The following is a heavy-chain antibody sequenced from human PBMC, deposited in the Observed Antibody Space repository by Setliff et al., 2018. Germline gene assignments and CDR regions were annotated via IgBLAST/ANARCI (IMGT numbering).Heavy chain of an antibody. CDR2: IIPVFGTA. J-gene: IGHJ4*02. D-gene: IGHD2-8*02. V-gene: IGHV1-69*13. CDR1: GGTFKSDG. CDR3: SRLVRYCTARTCQTASGAEI. Sequence: SVKVSCKASGGTFKSDGFNWVRQAPGQGLEWMGRIIPVFGTAKYAQKFQGRVTITADESTSTAYMELRSLTPDDTAVYYCSRLVRYCTARTCQTASGAEIWGQGTLVTVSS.